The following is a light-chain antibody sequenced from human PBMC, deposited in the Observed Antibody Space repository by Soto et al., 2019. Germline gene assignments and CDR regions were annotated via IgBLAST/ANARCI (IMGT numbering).Light chain of an antibody. V-gene: IGKV2-28*01. CDR1: QSLLHSNGYTY. CDR2: LGS. Sequence: DIVMTQSPLSLPVTPGEPASISCRSSQSLLHSNGYTYLDWYLQKPGQSPQVLIFLGSNRASGVPDRFSGSGSGTDFTLKISRVEAEDVGLYYCMQALQTPITFGQGTRLEIK. J-gene: IGKJ5*01. CDR3: MQALQTPIT.